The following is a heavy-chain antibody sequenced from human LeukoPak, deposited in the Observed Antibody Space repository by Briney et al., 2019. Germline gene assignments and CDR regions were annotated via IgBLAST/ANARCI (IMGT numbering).Heavy chain of an antibody. CDR3: ARHHDYGVCQGD. V-gene: IGHV4-39*01. J-gene: IGHJ4*02. CDR2: VYYSGSA. D-gene: IGHD4-17*01. Sequence: SETLSLTCTVSGGSVSDNSYNWGWVRQPPGKGLEWIGSVYYSGSAYYNPSLKSRVTISVDTSKNQFSLKLTSVAAADTAVYYCARHHDYGVCQGDWGQGTLVTVSS. CDR1: GGSVSDNSYN.